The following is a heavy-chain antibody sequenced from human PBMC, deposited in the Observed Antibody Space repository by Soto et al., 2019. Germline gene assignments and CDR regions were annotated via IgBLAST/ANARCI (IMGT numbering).Heavy chain of an antibody. D-gene: IGHD3-22*01. CDR1: GGSISSYY. CDR3: ARDREYYESSGLYFDY. Sequence: SETLSLTCTVSGGSISSYYWSWVRQPPGKGLEWIGYMYYSGSTNYNPSLKSRVTMSVDTSKNQFSLKLISVTAADTAVYYCARDREYYESSGLYFDYWGQGTLVTVSS. CDR2: MYYSGST. V-gene: IGHV4-59*01. J-gene: IGHJ4*02.